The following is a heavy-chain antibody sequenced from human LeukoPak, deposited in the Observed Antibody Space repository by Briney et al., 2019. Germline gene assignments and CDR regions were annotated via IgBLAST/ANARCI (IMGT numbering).Heavy chain of an antibody. V-gene: IGHV4-4*09. CDR2: IYAGGST. CDR3: ASHYYGSGSYYNSAPVYFDY. Sequence: PSETLSLTCTVSGASISSYYWSWIRQPPGKGLEWIGYIYAGGSTNYNPSLKSRVTISVDTSKNQFSLKLSSVTAADTAVYYCASHYYGSGSYYNSAPVYFDYWGQGTLVTVSS. D-gene: IGHD3-10*01. J-gene: IGHJ4*02. CDR1: GASISSYY.